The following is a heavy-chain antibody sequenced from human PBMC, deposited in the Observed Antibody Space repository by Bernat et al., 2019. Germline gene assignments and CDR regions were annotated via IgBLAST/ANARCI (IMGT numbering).Heavy chain of an antibody. D-gene: IGHD7-27*01. CDR2: ISHDSSAT. V-gene: IGHV3-43*02. Sequence: EVQLVESGGGVIQPGGSLRLSCSPSGFIFHAYVMHWVRQAPGMGLAWVSRISHDSSATSYADSVKGRFTISRDNSKNSLYLQMNSLRVEDTALYYCVRDNTNWAFDYWGRGTLVTVS. CDR3: VRDNTNWAFDY. CDR1: GFIFHAYV. J-gene: IGHJ4*02.